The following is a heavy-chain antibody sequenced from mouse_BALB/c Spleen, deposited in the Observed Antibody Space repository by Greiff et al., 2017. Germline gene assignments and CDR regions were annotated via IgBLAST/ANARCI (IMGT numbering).Heavy chain of an antibody. CDR2: ISSGSSTI. CDR1: GFTFSSFG. D-gene: IGHD2-14*01. CDR3: ARSAYYWYDNAMDY. Sequence: EVHLVESGGGLVQPGGSRKLSCAASGFTFSSFGMHWVRQAPEKGLEWVAYISSGSSTIYYADTVKGRFTISRDNPKNTLFLQMTSLRSEDTAMYYCARSAYYWYDNAMDYWGQGTSVTVSS. V-gene: IGHV5-17*02. J-gene: IGHJ4*01.